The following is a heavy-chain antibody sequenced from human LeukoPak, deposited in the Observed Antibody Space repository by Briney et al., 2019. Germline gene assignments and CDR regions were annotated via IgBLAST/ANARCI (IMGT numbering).Heavy chain of an antibody. CDR1: GDSLSSNSAA. CDR2: TYFRSKWYD. Sequence: SQTLSLTCAISGDSLSSNSAAWNWIRQSPSSGLEWLGRTYFRSKWYDDYAVSVKCRITVNPDTSKNQFSLHLNYVTPEDTAVYYCARKRSNGPLDYWGQGTLVTVSS. J-gene: IGHJ4*02. CDR3: ARKRSNGPLDY. D-gene: IGHD3-16*01. V-gene: IGHV6-1*01.